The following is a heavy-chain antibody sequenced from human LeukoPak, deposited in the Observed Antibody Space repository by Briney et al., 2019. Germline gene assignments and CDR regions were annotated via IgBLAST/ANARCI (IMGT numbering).Heavy chain of an antibody. Sequence: SETLSLTCTVSGGSISSGSYYWSWIRQPAGKGLEWIGRIYTSGSTNYNPSLKSRVTISVDTSKNQFSLKLSSVTAADTAVYYCARDPYVDTAMVWYFDYWGQGTLVTVSS. CDR2: IYTSGST. D-gene: IGHD5-18*01. J-gene: IGHJ4*02. CDR3: ARDPYVDTAMVWYFDY. CDR1: GGSISSGSYY. V-gene: IGHV4-61*02.